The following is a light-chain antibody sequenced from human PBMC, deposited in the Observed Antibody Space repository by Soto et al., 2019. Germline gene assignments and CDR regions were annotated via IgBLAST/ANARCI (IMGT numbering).Light chain of an antibody. J-gene: IGKJ1*01. Sequence: DIQMTQSPSTLSASVGDRVTITCRASQSISSWLAWYQQKPGKAPKLLIYDASSLESGVPSRFSGSRSGTEFTLAISSLEPDGFATYYCQQYNSYSPSTFGQGTKVEIK. CDR1: QSISSW. V-gene: IGKV1-5*01. CDR3: QQYNSYSPST. CDR2: DAS.